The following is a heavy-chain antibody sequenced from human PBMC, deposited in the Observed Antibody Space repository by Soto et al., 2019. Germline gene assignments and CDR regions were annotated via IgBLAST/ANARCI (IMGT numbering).Heavy chain of an antibody. V-gene: IGHV4-59*01. CDR3: GRETSYCDFWSGYRMPDYYYYYMDV. CDR2: IYYSGST. D-gene: IGHD3-3*01. CDR1: GGSISSYY. J-gene: IGHJ6*03. Sequence: SETLSLTCTVSGGSISSYYWSWIRQPPGKGLEWIGYIYYSGSTNYNPSLKSRVTISVDTSKNQFSLKLSSVTAADTAVYYCGRETSYCDFWSGYRMPDYYYYYMDVWGKGTTVTVSS.